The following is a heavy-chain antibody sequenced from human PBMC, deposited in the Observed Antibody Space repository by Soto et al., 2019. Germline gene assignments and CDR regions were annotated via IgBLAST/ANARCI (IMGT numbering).Heavy chain of an antibody. CDR1: GFSFSNFA. D-gene: IGHD3-3*01. V-gene: IGHV3-23*01. CDR2: IGGGSEKI. CDR3: ARIFGAYDYFDF. Sequence: PGGSLRLSCAASGFSFSNFAMSWVRQTPGRGLEWVSSIGGGSEKIYYSDSVKGRFTISRDNSKNTLYLQMNSLRAEDTAIFFCARIFGAYDYFDFWGQGTPVTVSS. J-gene: IGHJ4*02.